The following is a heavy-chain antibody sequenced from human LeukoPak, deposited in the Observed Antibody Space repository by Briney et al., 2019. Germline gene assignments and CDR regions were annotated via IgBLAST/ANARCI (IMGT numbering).Heavy chain of an antibody. CDR3: VSTTRSSPFDN. CDR1: GFTFSAYW. Sequence: GGSLRLSCAASGFTFSAYWMSWVRQAPGKGLEWLANIKQDGSDKQYVDSVKGRFAISRDNAKTSVYLQINSLRAEDTAVYYCVSTTRSSPFDNWGQGTLVTVSS. CDR2: IKQDGSDK. J-gene: IGHJ4*02. V-gene: IGHV3-7*01. D-gene: IGHD1-1*01.